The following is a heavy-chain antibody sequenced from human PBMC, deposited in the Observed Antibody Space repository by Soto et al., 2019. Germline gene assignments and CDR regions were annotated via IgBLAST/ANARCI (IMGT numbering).Heavy chain of an antibody. Sequence: ASVKVSCKASGYTFTNFAMHWVRQAPGQRLEWMGWINAGNDNTKYSQKFQGRVSITRDTSASTAYMELSSLRSEDTAMYYCATGPKRRNYFLSFLDYWGQGTLVTVSS. D-gene: IGHD1-7*01. CDR3: ATGPKRRNYFLSFLDY. V-gene: IGHV1-3*01. CDR2: INAGNDNT. J-gene: IGHJ4*02. CDR1: GYTFTNFA.